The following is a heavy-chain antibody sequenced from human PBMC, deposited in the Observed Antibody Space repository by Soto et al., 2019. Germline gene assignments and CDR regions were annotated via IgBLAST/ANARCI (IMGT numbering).Heavy chain of an antibody. Sequence: QVQLVQSGPEVKKPGASVKVSCKAFDYSFTSYGISWVRQAPGQGLEWMGWISAYNGDRNDAQKFQGRVTMTTNASTSTADLELRSLRSDDTAMYYCARDFCSGDDCYCDGLDIWGQGTLITVSS. CDR2: ISAYNGDR. J-gene: IGHJ3*02. CDR1: DYSFTSYG. V-gene: IGHV1-18*01. D-gene: IGHD2-15*01. CDR3: ARDFCSGDDCYCDGLDI.